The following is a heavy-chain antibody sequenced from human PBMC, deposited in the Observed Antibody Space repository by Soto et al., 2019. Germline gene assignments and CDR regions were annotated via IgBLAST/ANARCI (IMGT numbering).Heavy chain of an antibody. V-gene: IGHV1-69*13. Sequence: SVKVSCKASGGTFSSYAISWVRQAPGQGLEWMGGIIPIFGTANYAQKFQGRVTITADESTSTAYMELSSLRSEDTAVYYCASFPLTPFCCGDCYHKLCDSWAQGTLVT. CDR3: ASFPLTPFCCGDCYHKLCDS. D-gene: IGHD2-21*02. CDR1: GGTFSSYA. J-gene: IGHJ5*01. CDR2: IIPIFGTA.